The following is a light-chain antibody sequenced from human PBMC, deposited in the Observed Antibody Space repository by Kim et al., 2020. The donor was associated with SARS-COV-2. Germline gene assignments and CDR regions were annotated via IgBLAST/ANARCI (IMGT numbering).Light chain of an antibody. CDR1: NSNIGGNL. Sequence: GQRITISCSGSNSNIGGNLVSWYRQLPGTAPKVVLYGYNKRPPGVPDRISGSTSGTAASLAISGLRSEDDGDYYCATWDDRLNSPVFGGGTKVTVL. CDR3: ATWDDRLNSPV. J-gene: IGLJ3*02. CDR2: GYN. V-gene: IGLV1-44*01.